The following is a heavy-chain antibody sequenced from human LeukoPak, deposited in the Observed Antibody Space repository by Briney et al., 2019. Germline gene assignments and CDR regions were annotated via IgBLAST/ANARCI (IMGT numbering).Heavy chain of an antibody. CDR3: SRDRTTMLRGVIIFGGLDY. J-gene: IGHJ4*02. D-gene: IGHD3-10*01. CDR2: SYSGGAT. Sequence: QPGGSLRLSCAASGFSVSNNYMSWVRQAPGKGLEWVSVSYSGGATYYADSVKGRFTISRDNSKNTLYLQMNSLRAEDTAVYYCSRDRTTMLRGVIIFGGLDYWGQGALVTVSS. V-gene: IGHV3-66*01. CDR1: GFSVSNNY.